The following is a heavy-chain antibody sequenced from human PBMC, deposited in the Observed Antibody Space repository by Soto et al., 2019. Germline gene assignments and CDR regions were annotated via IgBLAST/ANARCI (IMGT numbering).Heavy chain of an antibody. Sequence: GGSLRLSFAASGFTFSSYDMHWVRQATGKGLEWVSAIGTAGDTYYPGSVKGRFTISRENAKNSLYLQMNSLRAGDTAVYYCARVKYSSSSTGYYFDYWGQGTLVTVSS. CDR2: IGTAGDT. J-gene: IGHJ4*02. V-gene: IGHV3-13*01. D-gene: IGHD6-6*01. CDR1: GFTFSSYD. CDR3: ARVKYSSSSTGYYFDY.